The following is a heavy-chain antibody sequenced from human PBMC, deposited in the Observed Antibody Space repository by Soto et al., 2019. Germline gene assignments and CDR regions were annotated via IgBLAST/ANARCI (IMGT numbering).Heavy chain of an antibody. Sequence: GGSLRLSCAASGFTFSRYWMSWIRQAPGKGLEWVANIKADGRTYHADSVKGRFTISRDNSKNTAYLQMNTLRVEDTAMYYCARXLSPGYNDNRGYFHLDYWGQGTLVTVSS. CDR3: ARXLSPGYNDNRGYFHLDY. V-gene: IGHV3-7*03. CDR1: GFTFSRYW. CDR2: IKADGRT. J-gene: IGHJ4*02. D-gene: IGHD3-22*01.